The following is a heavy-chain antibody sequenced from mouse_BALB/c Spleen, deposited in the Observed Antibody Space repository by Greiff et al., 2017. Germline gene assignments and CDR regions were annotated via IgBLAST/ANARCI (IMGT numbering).Heavy chain of an antibody. J-gene: IGHJ2*01. D-gene: IGHD2-4*01. CDR3: TAMITKRSFDY. V-gene: IGHV6-6*02. CDR1: GFTFSSYW. Sequence: EVQRVESGGGLVQPGGSMKLSCVASGFTFSSYWMSWVRQSPEKGLEWVAEIRLKSDNYATHYAESVKGKFTISRDDSKSRLYLQMNSLRAEDTGVYYCTAMITKRSFDYWGQGTTLTVSS. CDR2: IRLKSDNYAT.